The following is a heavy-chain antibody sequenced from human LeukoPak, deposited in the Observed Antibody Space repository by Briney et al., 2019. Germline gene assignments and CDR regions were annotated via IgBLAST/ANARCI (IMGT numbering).Heavy chain of an antibody. V-gene: IGHV4-39*01. CDR2: IYYSGST. J-gene: IGHJ3*02. CDR1: GGSISSSSYY. D-gene: IGHD6-19*01. CDR3: ARHRGYSSGWYDLDAFDI. Sequence: SETLSLTCTVSGGSISSSSYYWGWIRQPPGKGLEWIGSIYYSGSTYYNPSLKSRVTISADTSKNQFSLKLSSVTAADTAVYYCARHRGYSSGWYDLDAFDIWGQGTMVTVSS.